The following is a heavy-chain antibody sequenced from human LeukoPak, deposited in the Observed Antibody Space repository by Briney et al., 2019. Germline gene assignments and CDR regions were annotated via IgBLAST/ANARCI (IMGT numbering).Heavy chain of an antibody. J-gene: IGHJ1*01. CDR1: GGSISSYY. D-gene: IGHD3-22*01. CDR3: AGSDSSGYYYVYFQH. CDR2: IYYSGST. Sequence: PSETLSLTCTVSGGSISSYYWSWIRQPPGKGLEWIGYIYYSGSTYYNPSLKSRVTISVDTSKNQFSLKLSSVTAADTAVYYCAGSDSSGYYYVYFQHWGQGTLVTVSS. V-gene: IGHV4-59*06.